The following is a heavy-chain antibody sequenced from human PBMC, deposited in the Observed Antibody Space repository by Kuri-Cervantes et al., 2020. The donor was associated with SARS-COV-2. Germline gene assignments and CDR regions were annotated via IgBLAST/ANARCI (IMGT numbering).Heavy chain of an antibody. J-gene: IGHJ5*02. D-gene: IGHD3-10*01. Sequence: GSLKISCAASGFTFSSYSMNWVRQAPGKRLEWVSYISSSSSTIYYADSVKGRFTISRDNAKNSLYLQMNSLRAEDTAVYYCARGGTIGLSYNWFDPWGQGTLVTVSS. CDR3: ARGGTIGLSYNWFDP. V-gene: IGHV3-48*01. CDR2: ISSSSSTI. CDR1: GFTFSSYS.